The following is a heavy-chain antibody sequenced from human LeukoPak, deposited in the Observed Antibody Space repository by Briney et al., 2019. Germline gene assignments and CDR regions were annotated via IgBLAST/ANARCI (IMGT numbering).Heavy chain of an antibody. CDR3: AELGITIVGGV. Sequence: GGSLRLSCAASGFTFSSYEMNWVRQAPGKGLEWVSYISSSGSTIYYADSVKGRFTISRDNAKNLLYLQMNGLRAEDTSVYYCAELGITIVGGVWGKGTTVTISS. CDR1: GFTFSSYE. J-gene: IGHJ6*04. CDR2: ISSSGSTI. V-gene: IGHV3-48*03. D-gene: IGHD3-10*02.